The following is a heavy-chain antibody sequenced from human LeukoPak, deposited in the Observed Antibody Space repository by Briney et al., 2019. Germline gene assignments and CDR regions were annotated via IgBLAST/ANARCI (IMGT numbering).Heavy chain of an antibody. D-gene: IGHD3-3*01. CDR1: GYTFTSYY. V-gene: IGHV1-46*01. Sequence: ASVKVSCRASGYTFTSYYMHWVRQASGQGLEWMGIINPSGGSTSYAQKFQGRVTMTRDTSTSTVYMELSSLRSEDTAVYYCARDRYDFWSGYYSYYYYYMDVWGKGTTVTVSS. CDR2: INPSGGST. CDR3: ARDRYDFWSGYYSYYYYYMDV. J-gene: IGHJ6*03.